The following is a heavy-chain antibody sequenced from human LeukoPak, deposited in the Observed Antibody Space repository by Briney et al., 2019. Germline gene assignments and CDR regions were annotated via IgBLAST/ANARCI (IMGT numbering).Heavy chain of an antibody. D-gene: IGHD3-10*02. CDR2: ISSSGSTI. CDR1: RFTFSSYE. J-gene: IGHJ6*04. Sequence: PGGSLRLSCAASRFTFSSYEMNWLRQAPGKGLAGVSYISSSGSTIYYADSVKGRFTISRDNAKNSLYLQMNSLRAEDTAVYYCAELGITMIGGVWGKGTTVTISS. CDR3: AELGITMIGGV. V-gene: IGHV3-48*03.